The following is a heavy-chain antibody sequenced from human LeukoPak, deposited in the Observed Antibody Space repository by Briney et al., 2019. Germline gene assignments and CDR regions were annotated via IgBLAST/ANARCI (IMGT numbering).Heavy chain of an antibody. CDR1: VGSISTYY. D-gene: IGHD3-10*01. Sequence: SETLSLTSTVPVGSISTYYWSWIRQPPRQGLEWIGYIYYSGSTNYTPSPKSRVTISVDTSKNQFSLNLKSVTAADTAVYYCARGSDYYGSGIKYNWFDPWGQGTLVTVSS. CDR3: ARGSDYYGSGIKYNWFDP. CDR2: IYYSGST. V-gene: IGHV4-59*01. J-gene: IGHJ5*02.